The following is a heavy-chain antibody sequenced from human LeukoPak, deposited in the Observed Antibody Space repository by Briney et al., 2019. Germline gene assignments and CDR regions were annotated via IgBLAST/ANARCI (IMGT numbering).Heavy chain of an antibody. Sequence: GGSLRLSCAASGFTVSSNYMSWVRQAPGKGLEWVSVIYSGGSTYYADSVKGRFTISRDNAKNSLYLQMNSLRAEDTAVYYCARDRIADYWGQGTLVTVSS. V-gene: IGHV3-66*01. D-gene: IGHD2-15*01. CDR1: GFTVSSNY. CDR2: IYSGGST. CDR3: ARDRIADY. J-gene: IGHJ4*02.